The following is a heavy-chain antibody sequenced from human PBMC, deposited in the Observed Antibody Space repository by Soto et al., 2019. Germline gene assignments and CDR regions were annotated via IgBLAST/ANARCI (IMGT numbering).Heavy chain of an antibody. CDR2: IYPGDSDT. Sequence: PGESLKISCKGSGYSFTTYWIGWVRQMPGKGLEWMGIIYPGDSDTRYSPSFQGQVTISADKSISTAYLQWSSLKASDTAMYHCASPIAAPGTISAFDIWGQGTMVTVSS. CDR3: ASPIAAPGTISAFDI. V-gene: IGHV5-51*01. J-gene: IGHJ3*02. CDR1: GYSFTTYW. D-gene: IGHD6-13*01.